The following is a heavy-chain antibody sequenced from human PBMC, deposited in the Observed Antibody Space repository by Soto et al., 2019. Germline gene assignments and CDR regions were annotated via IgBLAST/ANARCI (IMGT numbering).Heavy chain of an antibody. Sequence: EVQLLESGGGLVQPGGSLRLSCAASGFTFSSYAMSWVRQAPGKGLEWVSASSGSGGSTYYADSVKGRFTISRDNSKNTLYLQMNSLRAEHTAVYYCAKDLPERLCTSCYTGGWFDPWGQGTLVTVSS. CDR1: GFTFSSYA. D-gene: IGHD2-2*02. CDR3: AKDLPERLCTSCYTGGWFDP. V-gene: IGHV3-23*01. CDR2: SSGSGGST. J-gene: IGHJ5*02.